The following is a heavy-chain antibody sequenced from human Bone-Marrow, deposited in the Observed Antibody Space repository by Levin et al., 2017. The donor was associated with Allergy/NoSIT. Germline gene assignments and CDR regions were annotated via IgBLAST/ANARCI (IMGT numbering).Heavy chain of an antibody. Sequence: QSGGSLRLSCAASGFTFGSYSIHWVRQAPGKGLMWISTIDSRGSDTNYAASVKGRFTASRDNAKNTVFLQMENLRAEDSAVYYCARGDELRGPDLWGQGTLVTVSS. CDR1: GFTFGSYS. J-gene: IGHJ5*02. V-gene: IGHV3-74*01. D-gene: IGHD4-23*01. CDR3: ARGDELRGPDL. CDR2: IDSRGSDT.